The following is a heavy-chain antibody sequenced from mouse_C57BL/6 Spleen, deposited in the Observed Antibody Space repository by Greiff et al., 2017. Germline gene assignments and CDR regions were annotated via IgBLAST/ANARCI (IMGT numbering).Heavy chain of an antibody. CDR2: IDPETGGT. CDR3: TRYSNFFAY. J-gene: IGHJ3*01. Sequence: QVQLKQSGAELVRPGASVTLSCKASGYTFTDYEMHWVKQTPVHGLEWIGAIDPETGGTAYNQKFKGKAILTVDKSSSTAYMELRSLTSEDSAVYYCTRYSNFFAYWGQGTLVTVSA. CDR1: GYTFTDYE. V-gene: IGHV1-15*01. D-gene: IGHD2-5*01.